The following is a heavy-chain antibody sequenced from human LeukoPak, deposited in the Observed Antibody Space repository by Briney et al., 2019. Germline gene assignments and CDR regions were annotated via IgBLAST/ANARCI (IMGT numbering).Heavy chain of an antibody. Sequence: AGGSLRLSCAASGFTFSSYAMSWVRQAPGKGLEWVSTIPGSGGNTYYKDSAKGRFTISRDNAKNSLYLQMNSLRAEDTAVYYCARDKDPSLGGITMIVVVHALDYWGQGTLVTVSS. V-gene: IGHV3-23*01. CDR2: IPGSGGNT. D-gene: IGHD3-22*01. CDR1: GFTFSSYA. J-gene: IGHJ4*02. CDR3: ARDKDPSLGGITMIVVVHALDY.